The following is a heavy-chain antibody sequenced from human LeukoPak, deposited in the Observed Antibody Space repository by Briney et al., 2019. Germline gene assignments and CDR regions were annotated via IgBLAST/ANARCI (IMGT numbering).Heavy chain of an antibody. D-gene: IGHD6-19*01. Sequence: GGSLRLSCAASGFTFSSHAMHWVRQAPGKGLEWVAVISYDGSNKYYADSVKGRFTISRDNSKNTLYLQMNSLRAEDTAVYYCARKHSSGRSPAFDYWGQGTLVTVSS. J-gene: IGHJ4*02. CDR2: ISYDGSNK. CDR3: ARKHSSGRSPAFDY. V-gene: IGHV3-30-3*01. CDR1: GFTFSSHA.